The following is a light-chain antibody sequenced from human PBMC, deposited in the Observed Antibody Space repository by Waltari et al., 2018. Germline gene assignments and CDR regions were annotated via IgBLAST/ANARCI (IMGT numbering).Light chain of an antibody. CDR1: SSHVGAYNF. V-gene: IGLV2-14*03. CDR2: DVP. CDR3: NSYTRSSTRV. Sequence: QTALTQPASVSASPGQSIPISYTETSSHVGAYNFVSWYQQHPGQAPKRMSYDVPNRASACSTCLSGSKSGNTASLTISGLQADDEADYYCNSYTRSSTRVFGTGTKVTVL. J-gene: IGLJ1*01.